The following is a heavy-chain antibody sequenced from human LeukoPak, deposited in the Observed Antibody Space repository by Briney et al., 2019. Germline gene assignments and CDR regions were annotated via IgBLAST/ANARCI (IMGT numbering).Heavy chain of an antibody. J-gene: IGHJ4*02. Sequence: GESLKISFQTSGFPFTDYWIGWVRPMPGKGLEWKGIIYPGDSDTKYSPSFRGQVTMSADKSTNTAYLQWGSLKASDTAMYFCARGDASMATGFNYWGQGTLVTVSS. CDR2: IYPGDSDT. CDR3: ARGDASMATGFNY. D-gene: IGHD6-6*01. CDR1: GFPFTDYW. V-gene: IGHV5-51*01.